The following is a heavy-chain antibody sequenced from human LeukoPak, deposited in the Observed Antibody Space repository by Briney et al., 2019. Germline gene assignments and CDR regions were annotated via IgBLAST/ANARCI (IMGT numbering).Heavy chain of an antibody. Sequence: SETLSLTCAVYGGSFSGYYWTWIRQPPGKGLVWIGEIDHSGSPNYNPSLKSRVTISVETSKNQFSLKLSSVTAADTAVYYCARGGSYTAFDIWGQGTMVTVSS. V-gene: IGHV4-34*01. CDR2: IDHSGSP. CDR3: ARGGSYTAFDI. J-gene: IGHJ3*02. D-gene: IGHD1-26*01. CDR1: GGSFSGYY.